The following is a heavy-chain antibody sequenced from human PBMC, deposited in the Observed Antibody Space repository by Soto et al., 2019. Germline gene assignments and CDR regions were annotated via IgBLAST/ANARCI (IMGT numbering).Heavy chain of an antibody. CDR1: GFTFNIFA. J-gene: IGHJ3*01. CDR3: AKDSKDHNSLWDPFDF. D-gene: IGHD2-21*01. V-gene: IGHV3-23*01. CDR2: IGNTET. Sequence: EVQLLESGGDLVQPGGSLRLSCTASGFTFNIFAMTWIRQAPGKGLEWVSSIGNTETYYADSVKGRFTVSRDNSRSTLFLHMNGLRAEDTAVYYCAKDSKDHNSLWDPFDFWGQGTEVTVSS.